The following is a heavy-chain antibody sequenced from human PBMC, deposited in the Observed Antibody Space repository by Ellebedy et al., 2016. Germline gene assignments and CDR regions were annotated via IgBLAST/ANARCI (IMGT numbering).Heavy chain of an antibody. D-gene: IGHD5-24*01. CDR3: ARAEIQLFDY. Sequence: SETLSLTCTVSGGSIRSYFWSWIRQSPEKRLEWIGYIYYSGSTNYNPSLKNRVTMSVDMSRNQFSLNLRSVTAADTAVYYCARAEIQLFDYWGQGAPVTVSS. CDR1: GGSIRSYF. CDR2: IYYSGST. J-gene: IGHJ4*02. V-gene: IGHV4-59*01.